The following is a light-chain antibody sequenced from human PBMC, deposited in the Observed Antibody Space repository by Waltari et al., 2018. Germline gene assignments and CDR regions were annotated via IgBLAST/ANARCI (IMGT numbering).Light chain of an antibody. CDR3: QQYYSTPPT. J-gene: IGKJ2*01. V-gene: IGKV4-1*01. CDR2: WAS. CDR1: QSVLYSSNNKNY. Sequence: DIVMTQSPDSLAVSLGERATINCKSSQSVLYSSNNKNYLAWYQQKPGQPPKLLIYWASTRESWVPDRFSGSGSGTDFTLTISSLQAEDVAVYYCQQYYSTPPTFGHGTKLEIK.